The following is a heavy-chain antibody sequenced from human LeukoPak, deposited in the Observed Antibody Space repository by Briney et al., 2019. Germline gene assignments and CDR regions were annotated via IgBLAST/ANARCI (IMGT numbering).Heavy chain of an antibody. CDR3: ARETSGSSDY. D-gene: IGHD3-22*01. CDR2: VNSDGSST. Sequence: PGGSLRLSCAASGFTFSSYWMHWVRQAPGKGLVWVSRVNSDGSSTGYADSVKGRFTISRGNAKNTLYLQLNSLRAEDTALYYCARETSGSSDYWGQGTLVTVSS. J-gene: IGHJ4*02. V-gene: IGHV3-74*01. CDR1: GFTFSSYW.